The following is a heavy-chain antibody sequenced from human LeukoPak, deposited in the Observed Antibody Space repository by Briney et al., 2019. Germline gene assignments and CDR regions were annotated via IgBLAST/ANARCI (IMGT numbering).Heavy chain of an antibody. CDR2: IYYSGST. D-gene: IGHD4-11*01. V-gene: IGHV4-30-4*01. CDR3: ARSPRRRLQGPGPFDY. J-gene: IGHJ4*02. CDR1: GGSISSGDYY. Sequence: PSETLSLTCTVSGGSISSGDYYWSWIRQPPGKGLEWIGYIYYSGSTYYNPSLKSRVTISVDTSKNQFSLKLSPVTAADTAVYYCARSPRRRLQGPGPFDYWGQGTLVTVSS.